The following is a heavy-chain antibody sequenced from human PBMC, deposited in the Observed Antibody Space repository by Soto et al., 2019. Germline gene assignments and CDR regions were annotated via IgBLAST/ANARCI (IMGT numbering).Heavy chain of an antibody. J-gene: IGHJ4*02. V-gene: IGHV5-51*01. Sequence: GESLKISCKGSGYSFTSYWIGWVRQMPGKGLEWMGIIYPGDSDTRYSPSFQGQVTISADKSISTAYLQWSSLKASDTAMYYCARLSSGWSIASQFDYWGQGTLVTVSS. CDR1: GYSFTSYW. CDR2: IYPGDSDT. D-gene: IGHD6-19*01. CDR3: ARLSSGWSIASQFDY.